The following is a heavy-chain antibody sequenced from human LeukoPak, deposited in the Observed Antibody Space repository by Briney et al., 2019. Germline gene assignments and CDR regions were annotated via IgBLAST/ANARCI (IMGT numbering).Heavy chain of an antibody. V-gene: IGHV4-31*03. J-gene: IGHJ3*02. Sequence: PSETLSLTCTVSGGSISSGGYYWSWIRQHPGKGLEWIGYIYYSGSTYYNPSLKSRVSISVDTSKNQFSLKLSSVTAADTAVYYCARGSSSWYAVTAFDIWGQGTMVTVSS. CDR1: GGSISSGGYY. CDR3: ARGSSSWYAVTAFDI. CDR2: IYYSGST. D-gene: IGHD6-13*01.